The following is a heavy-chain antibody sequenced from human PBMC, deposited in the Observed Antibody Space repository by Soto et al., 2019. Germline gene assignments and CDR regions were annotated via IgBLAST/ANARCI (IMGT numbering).Heavy chain of an antibody. CDR2: ISGRGGST. CDR1: GFTFSNYA. Sequence: EVQLLESGGGLVQPGGSLRLSCAVSGFTFSNYAMSWVRQAPGKGLEWVSSISGRGGSTYYADSVKGRFTISRDKSKNTLYLQMNSLRAEDTAVYYCAKGAGYSFYYGMDVWGQGTTVTVSS. D-gene: IGHD3-10*01. J-gene: IGHJ6*02. CDR3: AKGAGYSFYYGMDV. V-gene: IGHV3-23*01.